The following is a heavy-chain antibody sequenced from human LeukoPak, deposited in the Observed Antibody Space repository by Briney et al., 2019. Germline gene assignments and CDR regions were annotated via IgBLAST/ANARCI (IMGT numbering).Heavy chain of an antibody. CDR2: INNNGNSA. Sequence: GGSLRLSCVASGFTFSYYAMHWVRQAPGKGLEYVSTINNNGNSASYANSVKGRFTISRDNSKNTLYLQLGSLRAEDMAVYYCARDRVGSSWSEFDYWGQGTLVTVS. CDR1: GFTFSYYA. CDR3: ARDRVGSSWSEFDY. D-gene: IGHD6-13*01. V-gene: IGHV3-64*01. J-gene: IGHJ4*02.